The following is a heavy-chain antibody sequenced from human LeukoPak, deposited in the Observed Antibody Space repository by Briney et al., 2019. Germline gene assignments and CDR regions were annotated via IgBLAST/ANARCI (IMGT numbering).Heavy chain of an antibody. Sequence: SETLSLTCSVSGGSISSYYWSWIRQPPAKGLVWIGYIYYSGSTNYNPSLKSRVTISVDTSKNQFSLKLSSVTAADTAVYYCALTEGGIAAAGITDYYYYYMDVWGKGTTVTVSS. CDR1: GGSISSYY. CDR3: ALTEGGIAAAGITDYYYYYMDV. J-gene: IGHJ6*03. D-gene: IGHD6-13*01. CDR2: IYYSGST. V-gene: IGHV4-59*01.